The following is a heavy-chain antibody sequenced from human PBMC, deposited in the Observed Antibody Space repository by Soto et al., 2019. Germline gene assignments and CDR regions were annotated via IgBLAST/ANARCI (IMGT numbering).Heavy chain of an antibody. CDR1: GFTLSSNS. V-gene: IGHV3-23*01. D-gene: IGHD3-10*01. J-gene: IGHJ5*02. CDR2: ISNSGTST. Sequence: EVQLLESGGGLVQPGGSLRLSCAASGFTLSSNSMAWVRQAPGKGLEWVSGISNSGTSTFYADSVKGRFTISRDTSKNTLYLQMDSLRAEDTAVYFCAKWSGFGDAWGQGTLVTVSS. CDR3: AKWSGFGDA.